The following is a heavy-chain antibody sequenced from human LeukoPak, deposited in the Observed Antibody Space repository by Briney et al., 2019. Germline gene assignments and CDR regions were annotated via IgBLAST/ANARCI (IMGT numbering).Heavy chain of an antibody. D-gene: IGHD3-22*01. J-gene: IGHJ5*02. CDR2: ISGSDAGT. V-gene: IGHV3-23*01. Sequence: GGSLRLSCAASGFTFNNYAMSWVRQAPGKGLEWVSAISGSDAGTFYADSVKGRFTISRDNSKNTLYLQMNSLRAEDTAVYYCAKEASSGYPNWFDPWGQGTLVTVSS. CDR3: AKEASSGYPNWFDP. CDR1: GFTFNNYA.